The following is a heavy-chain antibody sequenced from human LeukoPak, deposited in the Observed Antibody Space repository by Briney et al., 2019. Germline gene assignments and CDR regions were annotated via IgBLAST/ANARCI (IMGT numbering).Heavy chain of an antibody. CDR2: IYYSGST. CDR3: ASSTIFGVVIIVDYFDY. V-gene: IGHV4-59*08. J-gene: IGHJ4*02. D-gene: IGHD3-3*01. Sequence: PSETLSLTCTVSGGSISSYYWSWIRQPPGKGLEWIGYIYYSGSTNYNPSLKSRVTISVDTSKNQFSLKLSSVTAADTAVYYCASSTIFGVVIIVDYFDYWGQGTLVTVSS. CDR1: GGSISSYY.